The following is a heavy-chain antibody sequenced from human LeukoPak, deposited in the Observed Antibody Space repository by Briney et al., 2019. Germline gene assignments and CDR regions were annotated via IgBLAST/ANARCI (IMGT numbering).Heavy chain of an antibody. CDR1: GFSLSAYW. D-gene: IGHD2-15*01. V-gene: IGHV3-7*03. CDR3: ARDSTYSSGSRFYDRFDY. J-gene: IGHJ4*02. CDR2: INRDGSQR. Sequence: GGSLRLSCAASGFSLSAYWMTWVRQAPGKGLEWVANINRDGSQRNHVDSVRGRFTISRDNAKNSLYLQMDSLTAEDTAVYYCARDSTYSSGSRFYDRFDYWGQGTLVTVSS.